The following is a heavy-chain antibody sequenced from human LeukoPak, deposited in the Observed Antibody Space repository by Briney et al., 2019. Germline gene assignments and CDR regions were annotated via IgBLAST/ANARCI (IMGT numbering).Heavy chain of an antibody. Sequence: HPGGSLRLSCTVSGFTVSSNSMSWVRQAPGKVLEWVSFIYSDNTHYSDSVKGPFTISRDNSKNTLYLQMNSLRAEDTAVYYCARRAGAYSHPYDYWGQGTLVTVSS. V-gene: IGHV3-53*01. D-gene: IGHD4/OR15-4a*01. CDR2: IYSDNT. CDR1: GFTVSSNS. CDR3: ARRAGAYSHPYDY. J-gene: IGHJ4*02.